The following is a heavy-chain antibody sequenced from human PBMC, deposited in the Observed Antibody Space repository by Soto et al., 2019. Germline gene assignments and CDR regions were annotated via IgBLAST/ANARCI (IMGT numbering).Heavy chain of an antibody. D-gene: IGHD2-15*01. Sequence: SETLSLTCTVSGGSISSYYWSWIRQPPGKGLEWIGYIYYSGSTNYNPSLKSRVTISVDTSKNQSSLKLSPVTAADTAVYYCARYLVPGYCSGGSCYNWFDPWGQGTLVTVSS. CDR1: GGSISSYY. J-gene: IGHJ5*02. CDR3: ARYLVPGYCSGGSCYNWFDP. V-gene: IGHV4-59*01. CDR2: IYYSGST.